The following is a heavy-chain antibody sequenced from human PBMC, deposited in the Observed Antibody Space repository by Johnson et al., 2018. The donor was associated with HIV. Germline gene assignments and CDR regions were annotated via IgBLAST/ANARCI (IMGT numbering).Heavy chain of an antibody. CDR1: GFTFSSYG. V-gene: IGHV3-30*02. CDR2: IRYDGSNK. Sequence: QVQLVESGGGVVQPGRSLRLSCAASGFTFSSYGMHWVRQAPGKGLEWVAFIRYDGSNKYYSDSVKGRVTISRDNSKNTLYLQMNSLRAEDTAVYYCAKDEFKWELLHIWGQGTMVTVSS. D-gene: IGHD1-26*01. CDR3: AKDEFKWELLHI. J-gene: IGHJ3*02.